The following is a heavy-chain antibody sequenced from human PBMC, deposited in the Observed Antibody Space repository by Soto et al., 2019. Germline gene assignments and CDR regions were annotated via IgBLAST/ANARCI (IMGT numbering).Heavy chain of an antibody. CDR2: IDPDDSHT. Sequence: GEALKNSFKGDENTLSPFLVQWVRQMPGKGLEWVGRIDPDDSHTNYSPSLRGHVTISVDKSISTAYLEWGSLKASDSAVYYCATSMTLSAWGQGTLVTVSS. CDR3: ATSMTLSA. CDR1: ENTLSPFL. V-gene: IGHV5-10-1*01. J-gene: IGHJ4*02. D-gene: IGHD2-21*01.